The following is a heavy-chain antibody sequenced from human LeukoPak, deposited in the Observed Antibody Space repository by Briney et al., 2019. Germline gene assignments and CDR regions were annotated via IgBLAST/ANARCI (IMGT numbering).Heavy chain of an antibody. Sequence: GGSLRLSCAASGFTFSRFWMSWVRQAPGKGLEWVANIKTDGSEIYYVDSVKGRFTISRDNAKNTLYLQLNSLRAEDTAVYYCARDHESNGYSGRFEYWGQGTLVTVSS. J-gene: IGHJ4*02. D-gene: IGHD3-22*01. V-gene: IGHV3-7*04. CDR1: GFTFSRFW. CDR3: ARDHESNGYSGRFEY. CDR2: IKTDGSEI.